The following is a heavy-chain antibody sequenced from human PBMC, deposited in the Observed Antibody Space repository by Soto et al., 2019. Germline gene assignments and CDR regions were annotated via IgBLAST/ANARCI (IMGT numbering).Heavy chain of an antibody. CDR3: AREAMTTASAYYYYYGMDV. CDR2: IKQDGSEK. D-gene: IGHD4-17*01. V-gene: IGHV3-7*01. J-gene: IGHJ6*02. CDR1: GFTFSSYW. Sequence: EVQLVESGGGLVQPGGSLRLSCAASGFTFSSYWMSWVRQAPGKGLEWVANIKQDGSEKYYVDSVKGRFTISRDNAKNSLYLQMNSLRAEDTAVYYCAREAMTTASAYYYYYGMDVWGQGTTVTVSS.